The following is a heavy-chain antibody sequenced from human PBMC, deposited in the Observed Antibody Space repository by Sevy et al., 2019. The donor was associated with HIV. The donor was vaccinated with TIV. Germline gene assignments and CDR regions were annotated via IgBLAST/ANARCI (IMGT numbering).Heavy chain of an antibody. D-gene: IGHD3-10*01. CDR3: AREGTMVQGVDRANYYYYGMDV. CDR2: IKQDGSEK. J-gene: IGHJ6*02. V-gene: IGHV3-7*03. Sequence: GGSLRLSCAASGFTFSSYWMSWVRQAPGKGLEWVANIKQDGSEKYYVDSVKGRFTSSRNNAKNSLYLQMNSLRAEDTAVYYCAREGTMVQGVDRANYYYYGMDVWGQGTTVTVSS. CDR1: GFTFSSYW.